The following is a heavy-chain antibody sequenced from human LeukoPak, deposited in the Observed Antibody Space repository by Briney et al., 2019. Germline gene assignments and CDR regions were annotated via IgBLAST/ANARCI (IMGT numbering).Heavy chain of an antibody. CDR3: AKVVYDFWSGYYTPVYYFDY. CDR1: GFTFSSYS. V-gene: IGHV3-21*04. Sequence: GGSLRLSCAASGFTFSSYSMNWARQAPGKGLEWVSSISSSSSYIYYADSVKGRFTISRDNAKNSLYLQMNSLRAEDTAVYYCAKVVYDFWSGYYTPVYYFDYWGQGTLVTVSS. CDR2: ISSSSSYI. J-gene: IGHJ4*02. D-gene: IGHD3-3*01.